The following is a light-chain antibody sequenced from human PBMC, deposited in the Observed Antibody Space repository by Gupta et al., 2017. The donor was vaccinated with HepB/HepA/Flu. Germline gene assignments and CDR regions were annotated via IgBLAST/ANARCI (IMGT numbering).Light chain of an antibody. Sequence: DTVMTQSPDSLAVSLGEWVTINRQSSQSVLFSPNNRNHLAWYQQKTGQPPKLLIYWASTRESGVPDRFSGSGSGTDFTLTINNLQAEDVAVYYCQQYYTTPCTFGQGTKLEIK. V-gene: IGKV4-1*01. J-gene: IGKJ2*02. CDR1: QSVLFSPNNRNH. CDR2: WAS. CDR3: QQYYTTPCT.